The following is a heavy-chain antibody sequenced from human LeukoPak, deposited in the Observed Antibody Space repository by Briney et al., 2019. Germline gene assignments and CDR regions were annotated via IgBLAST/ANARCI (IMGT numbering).Heavy chain of an antibody. D-gene: IGHD3-10*01. J-gene: IGHJ4*02. V-gene: IGHV4-59*12. CDR2: IYYSGST. CDR3: AREVDGSGSYDY. Sequence: SETLSLTCTVSGGSISSYYWSWIRQPPGKGLEWIGYIYYSGSTNYSPSLKSRVTISVDTSKNQFSLKLSSVTAADTAVYYCAREVDGSGSYDYWGQGTLVTVSS. CDR1: GGSISSYY.